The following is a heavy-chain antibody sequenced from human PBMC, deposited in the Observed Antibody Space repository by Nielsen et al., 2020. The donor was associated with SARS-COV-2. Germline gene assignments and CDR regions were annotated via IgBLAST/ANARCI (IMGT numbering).Heavy chain of an antibody. D-gene: IGHD3-3*01. V-gene: IGHV3-66*01. CDR1: GFTVSSSY. J-gene: IGHJ6*04. CDR2: IYSGGST. Sequence: GESLKISCAASGFTVSSSYMSWVRQAPGKGLEWVSVIYSGGSTYYADSVKGRFTISRDNSKNTLYLQMNSLRAEDTAVYYCARDRSYYDFSAGGMDVWGKGTTVTVSS. CDR3: ARDRSYYDFSAGGMDV.